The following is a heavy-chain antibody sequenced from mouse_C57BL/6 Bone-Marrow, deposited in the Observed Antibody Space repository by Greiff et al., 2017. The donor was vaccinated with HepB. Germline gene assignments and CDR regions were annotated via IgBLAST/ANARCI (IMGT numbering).Heavy chain of an antibody. CDR3: ARYDY. V-gene: IGHV1-42*01. Sequence: EVKLVESGPELVKPGASVKISCKASGYSFTGYYMNWVKQSPEKSLEWIGEINPSTGGTTYNQKFKAKATLTVDKSSSTAYMQLKSLTSEDSAVYYCARYDYWGQGTTLTVSS. CDR1: GYSFTGYY. J-gene: IGHJ2*01. CDR2: INPSTGGT.